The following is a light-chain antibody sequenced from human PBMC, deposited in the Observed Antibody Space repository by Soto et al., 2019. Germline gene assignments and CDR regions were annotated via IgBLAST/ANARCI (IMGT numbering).Light chain of an antibody. V-gene: IGKV1-5*01. J-gene: IGKJ3*01. CDR1: QSISRS. Sequence: DIQMTQSPSTLSASVGDRVTITCRASQSISRSLAWYQQKPGKAPNLLIYDASSLESGVPSRFSGSGFGTEFTLTFSSLQPDDFATYYCQQYNSYLLTFCPGTTVDIK. CDR3: QQYNSYLLT. CDR2: DAS.